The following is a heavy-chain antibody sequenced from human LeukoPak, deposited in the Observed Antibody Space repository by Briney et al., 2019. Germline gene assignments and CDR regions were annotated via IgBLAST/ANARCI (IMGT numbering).Heavy chain of an antibody. CDR3: ARDRVVRTVTDDAFDI. V-gene: IGHV1-69*06. CDR1: GGTFSSYA. Sequence: ASVKVSCKASGGTFSSYAISWVRQAPGQGLEWMGGIIPIFGTANYAQKFQGRVTITADKSTSTAYMELSSLRSEDTAVYYCARDRVVRTVTDDAFDIWGQGTMVTVSS. J-gene: IGHJ3*02. CDR2: IIPIFGTA. D-gene: IGHD4-17*01.